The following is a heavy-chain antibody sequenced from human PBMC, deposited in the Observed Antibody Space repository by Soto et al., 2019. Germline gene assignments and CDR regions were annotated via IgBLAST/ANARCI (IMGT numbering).Heavy chain of an antibody. CDR1: GFTFSSYS. CDR2: ISSSSSTI. D-gene: IGHD6-19*01. Sequence: GGSLRLSCAASGFTFSSYSMNWVRQAPGKGLEWVSYISSSSSTIYYADSVKGRFTISRDNAKNSLYLQMNSLRDEDTAVYYCARDARYSSGWTFDYWGQGTLVTSPQ. V-gene: IGHV3-48*02. CDR3: ARDARYSSGWTFDY. J-gene: IGHJ4*02.